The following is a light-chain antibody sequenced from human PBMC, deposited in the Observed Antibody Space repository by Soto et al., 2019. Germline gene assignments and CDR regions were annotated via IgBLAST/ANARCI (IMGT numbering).Light chain of an antibody. CDR3: QQHNSFSIT. CDR1: QSISNH. CDR2: KAS. V-gene: IGKV1-5*03. Sequence: DIQMTQSPSSLSASVEDRVIITCRASQSISNHLNWYQQKPGKAPKLLIYKASSLESGVPSRFSGSGSGTEFTLTINSLQADDFATYYCQQHNSFSITFGQGTRLEIK. J-gene: IGKJ5*01.